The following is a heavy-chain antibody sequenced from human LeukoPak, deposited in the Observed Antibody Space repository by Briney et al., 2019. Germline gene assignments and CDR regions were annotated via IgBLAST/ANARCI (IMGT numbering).Heavy chain of an antibody. CDR3: AGRVIYSGYDLDWFDP. CDR1: GGSISSYY. J-gene: IGHJ5*02. CDR2: IYYSGST. V-gene: IGHV4-59*08. Sequence: SETLSLTCTVSGGSISSYYWSWIRQPPGKGLEWIGYIYYSGSTNYNPSLKSRVTISVDTSKNQFSLKLSSVTAADTAVYYCAGRVIYSGYDLDWFDPWGQGTLVTVSS. D-gene: IGHD5-12*01.